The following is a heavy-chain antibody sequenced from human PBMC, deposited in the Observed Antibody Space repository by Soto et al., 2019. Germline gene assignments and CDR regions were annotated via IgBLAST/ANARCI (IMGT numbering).Heavy chain of an antibody. CDR1: GYTFTSYD. J-gene: IGHJ6*02. CDR3: ATSYCSSTSCYGYYYYGMDV. D-gene: IGHD2-2*01. CDR2: MNPNSGNT. Sequence: ASVKVSCKASGYTFTSYDINWVRQATGQGFEYLGWMNPNSGNTGYVKKFQGRVTMTRDTSMSTAYMELSSLRSDDTAVYYCATSYCSSTSCYGYYYYGMDVWGQGTTVTVSS. V-gene: IGHV1-8*01.